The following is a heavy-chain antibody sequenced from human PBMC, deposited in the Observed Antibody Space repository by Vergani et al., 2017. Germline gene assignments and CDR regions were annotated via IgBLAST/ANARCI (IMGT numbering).Heavy chain of an antibody. CDR2: IYYSGAT. J-gene: IGHJ3*02. CDR3: AAHDYGGSSRAFDI. Sequence: QVQLQESGPGLVKPSETLSLTCTVSGAAIKDFYWSWFRQPPGKGLEWIGYIYYSGATYYNPSLRGRVTISEDTSKNQFSLKLSSVTAADTAVYYCAAHDYGGSSRAFDIWGQGTMVTASS. V-gene: IGHV4-59*06. D-gene: IGHD4-23*01. CDR1: GAAIKDFY.